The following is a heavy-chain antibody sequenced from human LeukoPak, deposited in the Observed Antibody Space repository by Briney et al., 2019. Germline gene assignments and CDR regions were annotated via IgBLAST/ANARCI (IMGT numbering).Heavy chain of an antibody. D-gene: IGHD2-2*02. CDR1: GYTFISYD. V-gene: IGHV1-8*03. Sequence: GASVKVSCKASGYTFISYDINWVRQATGQGLEWMGWMNPNSGYTGYAQKFQGRVTITRNTSISTAYMELSSLRSEDTAVYYCARDGCSSSSCYKSTHVDHWGQGTLVTVSS. CDR3: ARDGCSSSSCYKSTHVDH. CDR2: MNPNSGYT. J-gene: IGHJ4*02.